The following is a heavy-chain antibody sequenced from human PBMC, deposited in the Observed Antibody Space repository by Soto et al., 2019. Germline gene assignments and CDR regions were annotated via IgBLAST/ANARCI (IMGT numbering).Heavy chain of an antibody. CDR2: IRSNANSYAT. Sequence: EVQLVESGGGLVQPGGSLKLSCAASGFTFSGSAMHWVRQASGTGLEWVGQIRSNANSYATAYAASVKGRFTISRDDSKNTAYLQMNNLKTEDTAVYYCSLVDTGIITYFDPWGQGTLVTVSS. D-gene: IGHD5-18*01. J-gene: IGHJ5*02. CDR3: SLVDTGIITYFDP. CDR1: GFTFSGSA. V-gene: IGHV3-73*02.